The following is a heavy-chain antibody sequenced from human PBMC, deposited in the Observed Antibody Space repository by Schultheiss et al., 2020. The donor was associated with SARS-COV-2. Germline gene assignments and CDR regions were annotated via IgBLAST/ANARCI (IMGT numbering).Heavy chain of an antibody. CDR2: IKQDGSEK. D-gene: IGHD3-3*01. Sequence: GGSLRLSCAASGFTFDDYGMSWVRQAPGKGLEWVANIKQDGSEKYYVDSVKGRFTISRDNAKNSLYLQMNSLRAEDTAVYYCARDRGDFWSGYYWHGDYVTTMDVWGQGTTVTVSS. CDR1: GFTFDDYG. V-gene: IGHV3-7*01. J-gene: IGHJ6*02. CDR3: ARDRGDFWSGYYWHGDYVTTMDV.